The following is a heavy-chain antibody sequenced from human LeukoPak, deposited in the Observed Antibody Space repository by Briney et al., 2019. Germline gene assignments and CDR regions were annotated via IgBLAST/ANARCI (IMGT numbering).Heavy chain of an antibody. CDR3: TREQLVPSYYFDY. V-gene: IGHV3-73*01. D-gene: IGHD6-6*01. Sequence: GGSLRLSCTSSGFTFSGSAMHWVCQASGKGLEWVGRIRRKANSYATAYAASVKGRFTISRDDSKNTAYLQMNSLKTEDTAVYYCTREQLVPSYYFDYWGQGILVTVSS. CDR2: IRRKANSYAT. J-gene: IGHJ4*02. CDR1: GFTFSGSA.